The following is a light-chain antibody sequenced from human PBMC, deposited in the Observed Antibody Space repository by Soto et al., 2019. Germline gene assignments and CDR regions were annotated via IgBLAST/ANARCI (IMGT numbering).Light chain of an antibody. J-gene: IGKJ2*01. Sequence: DIQMTQSPYSLSASVGDRVTISCRASQSISSNLNWYQQKPGKAPKLLIYGASRLQSGVPSRFSGSRSGTDFTLIISSLPPDDFATYYCQQSYSTPRTFGQGTKLEIK. V-gene: IGKV1-39*01. CDR1: QSISSN. CDR3: QQSYSTPRT. CDR2: GAS.